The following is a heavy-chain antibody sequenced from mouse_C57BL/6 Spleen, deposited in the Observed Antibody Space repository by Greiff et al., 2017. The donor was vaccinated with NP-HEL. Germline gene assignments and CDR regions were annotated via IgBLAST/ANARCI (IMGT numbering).Heavy chain of an antibody. D-gene: IGHD2-1*01. V-gene: IGHV1-82*01. CDR1: GYAFSSSW. CDR3: ARRWRGNYVGYFDV. CDR2: IYPGDGDT. J-gene: IGHJ1*03. Sequence: QVQLQQSGPELVKPGASVKISCKASGYAFSSSWMNWVKQRPGKGLEWIGRIYPGDGDTNYNGKFKGKATLTADKSSSTAYMQLSSLTSEASAVYFCARRWRGNYVGYFDVWGTGTTVTVSS.